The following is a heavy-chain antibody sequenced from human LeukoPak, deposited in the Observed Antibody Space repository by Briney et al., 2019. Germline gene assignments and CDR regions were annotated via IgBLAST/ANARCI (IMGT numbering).Heavy chain of an antibody. D-gene: IGHD2-21*02. J-gene: IGHJ1*01. V-gene: IGHV3-30*04. CDR1: GFTFSSYA. Sequence: GGSLRLSCAASGFTFSSYAMSWVRQAPGKGLEWVAVISYDGSNKYNADSVKGRFTISRDNAQNSMYLQMNSLRVEDTAVYYCTSWGDTTAEYFQRWGQGTLVTVSS. CDR2: ISYDGSNK. CDR3: TSWGDTTAEYFQR.